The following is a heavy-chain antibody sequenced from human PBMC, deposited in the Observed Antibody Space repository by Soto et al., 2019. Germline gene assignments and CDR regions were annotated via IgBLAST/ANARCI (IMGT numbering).Heavy chain of an antibody. D-gene: IGHD4-17*01. V-gene: IGHV4-31*03. J-gene: IGHJ6*02. CDR1: GGSVNNANYF. Sequence: QVRLEESGPGLVKPSATLSLICSVSGGSVNNANYFWNWIRHHPENGLEWIGSIYYSGSTRYNPSSKTRATLSIDTSKNHCSLRLKSVTVADTAVYFCARDADYGGSRGGMDVWGRGTTVTVSS. CDR3: ARDADYGGSRGGMDV. CDR2: IYYSGST.